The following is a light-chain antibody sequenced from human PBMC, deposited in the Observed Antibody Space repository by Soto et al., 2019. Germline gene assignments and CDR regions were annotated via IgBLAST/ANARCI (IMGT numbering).Light chain of an antibody. CDR3: QQYNNWPPLT. J-gene: IGKJ4*01. CDR2: GAS. CDR1: QSVSSN. V-gene: IGKV3-15*01. Sequence: EIVMTQSPATLSVSPGERATLSCRASQSVSSNLAWYQQKPGQAPRLLIYGASTRATGIPARFSGSGSGTEFTLTISNLQSEDFAVYYCQQYNNWPPLTFGGWTKVEIK.